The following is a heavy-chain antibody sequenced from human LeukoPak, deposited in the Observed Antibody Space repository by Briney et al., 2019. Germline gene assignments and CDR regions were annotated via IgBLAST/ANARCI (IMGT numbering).Heavy chain of an antibody. CDR2: ISGSGGST. CDR1: GFTFSSYA. J-gene: IGHJ4*02. Sequence: GGSLRLSCAASGFTFSSYAMSWVRQAPGKGLEWVTGISGSGGSTNYADSVKGRFTISRDNSKNTLYLQMNSLRAEDTAVYYCARGVAAAGHFDYWGQGTLLTVSS. D-gene: IGHD6-13*01. V-gene: IGHV3-23*01. CDR3: ARGVAAAGHFDY.